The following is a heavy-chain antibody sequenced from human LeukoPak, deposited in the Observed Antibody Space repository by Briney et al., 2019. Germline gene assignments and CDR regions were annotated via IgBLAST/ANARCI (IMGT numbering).Heavy chain of an antibody. CDR3: AKVVYSYGNYYYYGMDV. V-gene: IGHV3-23*01. D-gene: IGHD5-18*01. J-gene: IGHJ6*02. CDR2: ISGSGGST. CDR1: GFTFSSYA. Sequence: GGSLRLSCAASGFTFSSYAMSWVRQAPGKGLEWVSAISGSGGSTYYADSVKGRFTISRDNSKNTLYLQMNSLRAEDTAVYYCAKVVYSYGNYYYYGMDVWGQGTTVTVS.